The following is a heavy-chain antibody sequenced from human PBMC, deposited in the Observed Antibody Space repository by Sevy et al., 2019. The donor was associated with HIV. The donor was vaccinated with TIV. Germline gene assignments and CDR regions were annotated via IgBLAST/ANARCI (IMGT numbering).Heavy chain of an antibody. CDR3: AREVTHNYYCSGGGCYSGYFDY. CDR2: ISSSSSYI. Sequence: GGSLRLSCAASGFTFSSYSMNWVRQAPGKGLEWVSSISSSSSYIYYADSVKGRFTISRDNAKNSLYLQMNSLRAEDTAVYYCAREVTHNYYCSGGGCYSGYFDYWGQGTLVTVSS. D-gene: IGHD2-15*01. CDR1: GFTFSSYS. V-gene: IGHV3-21*01. J-gene: IGHJ4*02.